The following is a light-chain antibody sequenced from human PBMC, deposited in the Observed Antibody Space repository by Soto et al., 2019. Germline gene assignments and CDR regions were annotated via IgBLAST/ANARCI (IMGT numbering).Light chain of an antibody. CDR2: QVT. J-gene: IGLJ1*01. CDR3: SSYTDSSNYV. Sequence: SVLTQPASVSGSPGQSITISCTGTSSDLAIYNYVSWYQQQPGKAPKLMIYQVTNRTSGVSNRFSCARSGNTASLTISGLQAEDEADYYCSSYTDSSNYVFGTGTKLTVL. V-gene: IGLV2-14*01. CDR1: SSDLAIYNY.